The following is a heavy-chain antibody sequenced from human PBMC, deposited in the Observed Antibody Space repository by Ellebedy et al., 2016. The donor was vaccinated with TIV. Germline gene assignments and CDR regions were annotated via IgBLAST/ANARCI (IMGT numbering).Heavy chain of an antibody. Sequence: AASVKVSCKASGYTFTRYDINWVRQAPGQGLEWMGRIFPILGIANYAQKFQGRVTITADKSTRTAYMALSSLRSEDTAVYYCARGGPSGWYLPSDYWGQGTLVTVSS. CDR1: GYTFTRYD. V-gene: IGHV1-69*04. J-gene: IGHJ4*02. D-gene: IGHD6-19*01. CDR2: IFPILGIA. CDR3: ARGGPSGWYLPSDY.